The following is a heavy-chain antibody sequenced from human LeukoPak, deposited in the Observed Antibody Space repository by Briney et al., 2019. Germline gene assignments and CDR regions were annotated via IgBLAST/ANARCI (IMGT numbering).Heavy chain of an antibody. D-gene: IGHD3-22*01. Sequence: GGSLRLSCAASGLTFSNFGRHWARQAPGKGLEWVAVISYDGSDQYYIDSVKGRFTISRDNSKNTLYLQMNSLRAEDTAVYYCAKGGHYDSSGYFGPSGYWGQGTLVTVSS. CDR2: ISYDGSDQ. CDR1: GLTFSNFG. CDR3: AKGGHYDSSGYFGPSGY. J-gene: IGHJ4*02. V-gene: IGHV3-30*18.